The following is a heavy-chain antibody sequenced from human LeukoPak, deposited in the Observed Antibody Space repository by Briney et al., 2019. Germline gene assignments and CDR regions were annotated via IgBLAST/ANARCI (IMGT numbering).Heavy chain of an antibody. CDR2: ISVYNGNT. CDR3: ARGYCSSTSCHNWFDP. D-gene: IGHD2-2*01. CDR1: GYTFTSYG. V-gene: IGHV1-18*01. J-gene: IGHJ5*02. Sequence: GASVKVSCKASGYTFTSYGISWVRQAPGQGLEWMGWISVYNGNTNYAQKFQGRVTITADESTSTAYMELSSLRSEDTAVYYCARGYCSSTSCHNWFDPWGQGTLVTVSS.